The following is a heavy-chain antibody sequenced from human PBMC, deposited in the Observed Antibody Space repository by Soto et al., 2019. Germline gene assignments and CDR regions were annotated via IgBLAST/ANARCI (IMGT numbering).Heavy chain of an antibody. Sequence: EVQLVESGGGLVQPGGSLKLSCAASGFTFSGSAMHWVRQASGKGLEWVGRIRSKANSYATAYAASVKGRFTISRDDSKNTAYLQMNSLKTEDTAVYYCTRLNTVTPFDYWGQGTLVTVSS. CDR2: IRSKANSYAT. D-gene: IGHD4-17*01. CDR3: TRLNTVTPFDY. CDR1: GFTFSGSA. J-gene: IGHJ4*02. V-gene: IGHV3-73*02.